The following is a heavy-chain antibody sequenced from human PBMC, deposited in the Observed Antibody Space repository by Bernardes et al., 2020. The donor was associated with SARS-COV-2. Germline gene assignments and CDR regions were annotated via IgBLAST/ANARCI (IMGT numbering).Heavy chain of an antibody. CDR3: ARVSTIFGVVSHGMDV. D-gene: IGHD3-3*01. V-gene: IGHV4-31*03. CDR2: IYYSGST. Sequence: SETLSLTCTVSGGSISSGGYYWSWIRQHPGKGLEWIGYIYYSGSTYYNPSLKSRVTISVDTSKNQFSLKLSSVTAADTAVYYCARVSTIFGVVSHGMDVWGQGTTVTVSS. CDR1: GGSISSGGYY. J-gene: IGHJ6*02.